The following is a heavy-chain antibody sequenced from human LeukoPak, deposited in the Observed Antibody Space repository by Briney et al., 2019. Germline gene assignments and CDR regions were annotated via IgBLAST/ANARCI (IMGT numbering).Heavy chain of an antibody. CDR2: IYHSGTT. CDR1: DFSISRGYY. D-gene: IGHD3-10*01. V-gene: IGHV4-38-2*02. CDR3: ARDSGTTGEVKFDP. J-gene: IGHJ5*02. Sequence: PSETLSLTCTVSDFSISRGYYWGWIRQPPGKGLECIGTIYHSGTTYYSPSLKTRVTISVDKSKTQFSLKLSSVTAADTAVYYCARDSGTTGEVKFDPWGQGTLVTVSS.